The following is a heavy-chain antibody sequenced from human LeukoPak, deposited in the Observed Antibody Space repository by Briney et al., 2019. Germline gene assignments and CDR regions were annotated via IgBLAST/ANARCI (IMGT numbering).Heavy chain of an antibody. D-gene: IGHD4-17*01. Sequence: PSETLSLTCTVSGGSVSSGSYYWSWSRQPPGKGLEWIGYIYYSGSTNYNPSLKSRVTISVDTSKNQFSLKLSSVTAADTAVYYCARATVTTFSSYYYGMDVWGQGTTVTVSS. V-gene: IGHV4-61*01. CDR2: IYYSGST. J-gene: IGHJ6*02. CDR3: ARATVTTFSSYYYGMDV. CDR1: GGSVSSGSYY.